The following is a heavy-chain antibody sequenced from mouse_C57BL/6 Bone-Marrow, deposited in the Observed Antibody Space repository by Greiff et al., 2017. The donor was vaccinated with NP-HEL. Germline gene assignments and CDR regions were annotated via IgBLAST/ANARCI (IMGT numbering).Heavy chain of an antibody. V-gene: IGHV3-1*01. D-gene: IGHD1-1*01. CDR3: ARGPTYYYGRAWFAY. CDR1: GYSITSGYD. Sequence: DVQLQESGPGMVKPSQSLSLTCTVTGYSITSGYDWHWIRHFPGNKLEWMGYISYSGSTNYNPSLKSRISITHDTSKNHFFLKLNSVTTEDTATYYCARGPTYYYGRAWFAYWGQGTLVTVSA. CDR2: ISYSGST. J-gene: IGHJ3*01.